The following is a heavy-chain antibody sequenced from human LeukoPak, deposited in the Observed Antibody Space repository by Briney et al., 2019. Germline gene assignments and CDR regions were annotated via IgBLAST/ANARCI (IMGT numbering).Heavy chain of an antibody. CDR1: GYIFSNYW. D-gene: IGHD5-12*01. CDR2: IYPGDSDT. J-gene: IGHJ4*02. Sequence: GGSLQISCKGSGYIFSNYWIGWVRQMPGKGLEWMGIIYPGDSDTRYSPSFEGQVTISAVRSSSTAYLQWSSLKASDSGMYYCARRGSGYDWNYWGQGTLVTVSS. V-gene: IGHV5-51*01. CDR3: ARRGSGYDWNY.